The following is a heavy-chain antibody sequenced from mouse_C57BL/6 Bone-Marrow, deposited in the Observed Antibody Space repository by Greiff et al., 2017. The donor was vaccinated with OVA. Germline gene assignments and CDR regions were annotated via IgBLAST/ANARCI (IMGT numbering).Heavy chain of an antibody. D-gene: IGHD1-1*01. V-gene: IGHV5-15*01. CDR3: ARQRGITTVVAWYFDV. CDR1: GFTFSDYG. CDR2: ISNLAYSI. J-gene: IGHJ1*03. Sequence: EVKLVESGGGLVQPGGSLKLSCAASGFTFSDYGMAWVRQAPRKGPEWVAFISNLAYSIYYADTVTGRFTLSRENAKNTLYLEMSSLRSEDTGRYYCARQRGITTVVAWYFDVWGTGTTVTVSS.